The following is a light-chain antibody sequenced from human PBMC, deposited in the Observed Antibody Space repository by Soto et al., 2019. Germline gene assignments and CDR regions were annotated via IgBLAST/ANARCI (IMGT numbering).Light chain of an antibody. CDR3: AAWDDSLNGVV. CDR2: TNN. J-gene: IGLJ7*01. V-gene: IGLV1-44*01. CDR1: SSNIGSTT. Sequence: QSVLTQPPSASGTPGQRVTLACSGSSSNIGSTTVKWYQQLPGTAPKLLIYTNNQRPSGVPDRFSGSKSGTSASLAISGLQSEDEADYYCAAWDDSLNGVVFGGGTQLTVL.